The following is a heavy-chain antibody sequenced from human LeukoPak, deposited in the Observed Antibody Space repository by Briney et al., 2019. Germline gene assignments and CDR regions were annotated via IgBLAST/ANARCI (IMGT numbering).Heavy chain of an antibody. CDR1: GYTFTAYA. J-gene: IGHJ5*02. CDR3: ARGGRGYYGSGSYDT. V-gene: IGHV1-3*01. D-gene: IGHD3-10*01. CDR2: INAGNGNT. Sequence: ASVTVSFTASGYTFTAYAMHWVRQAPGQRLEWMGWINAGNGNTEYSQKFQGRVTITRDTSASTAYMELSSLRSEDTAVYYCARGGRGYYGSGSYDTWGQGTLVTVTS.